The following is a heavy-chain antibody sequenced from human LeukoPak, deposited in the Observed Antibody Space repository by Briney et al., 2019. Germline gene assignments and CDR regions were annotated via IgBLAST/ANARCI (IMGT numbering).Heavy chain of an antibody. CDR2: IFPSSGEI. CDR1: GFTFSTFA. Sequence: GGSLRLSCAASGFTFSTFAMIWVRQPPGKGLEWVSSIFPSSGEIHYADSVKGRFTISRDNSKNTPYLQMNSLRAEDTAVYYCAKDGPIAVADSYYFDYWGQGTLVTVSS. V-gene: IGHV3-23*01. CDR3: AKDGPIAVADSYYFDY. J-gene: IGHJ4*02. D-gene: IGHD6-19*01.